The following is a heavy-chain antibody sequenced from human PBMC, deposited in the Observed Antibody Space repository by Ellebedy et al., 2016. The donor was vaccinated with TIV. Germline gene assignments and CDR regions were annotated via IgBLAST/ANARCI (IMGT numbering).Heavy chain of an antibody. CDR1: GFTFNTYD. CDR2: ISSDGGNK. D-gene: IGHD6-6*01. V-gene: IGHV3-30*03. Sequence: GESLKISCAASGFTFNTYDIDWVRQAPGKGLELVAVISSDGGNKYYADSVKGRFTISRDNSKTTVYLQMNSLRAEDSDVYYCARRRPAARPHYFDYWGQGTLVTVSS. CDR3: ARRRPAARPHYFDY. J-gene: IGHJ4*02.